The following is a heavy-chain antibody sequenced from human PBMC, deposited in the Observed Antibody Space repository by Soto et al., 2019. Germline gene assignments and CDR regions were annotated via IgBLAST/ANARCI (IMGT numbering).Heavy chain of an antibody. CDR3: ARNRAYYDFWSGYSDASFYYYYGMDV. CDR2: ISYDGSNK. Sequence: PGGSLRLSCAASGFTFSSYAMHWVRQAPGKGLEWVAVISYDGSNKYYADSVKGRFTISRDNSKNTLYLQMNSLRAEDTAVYYCARNRAYYDFWSGYSDASFYYYYGMDVWGQGTTVTVSS. D-gene: IGHD3-3*01. V-gene: IGHV3-30-3*01. J-gene: IGHJ6*02. CDR1: GFTFSSYA.